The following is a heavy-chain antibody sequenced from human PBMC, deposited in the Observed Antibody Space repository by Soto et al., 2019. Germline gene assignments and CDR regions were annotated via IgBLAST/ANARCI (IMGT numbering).Heavy chain of an antibody. CDR2: IRSKANSYAT. CDR3: TRALEQLRRYYYNGMDV. D-gene: IGHD6-19*01. CDR1: GFTFSGSA. V-gene: IGHV3-73*02. J-gene: IGHJ6*02. Sequence: EVQLVESGGGLVQPGGSLKLSCAASGFTFSGSAMHWVRQASGKGLEWVGRIRSKANSYATAYAASVKGRFTISRDDSKKTAYMQMNSLKTEDTAVYYCTRALEQLRRYYYNGMDVWGQGTTVTVSS.